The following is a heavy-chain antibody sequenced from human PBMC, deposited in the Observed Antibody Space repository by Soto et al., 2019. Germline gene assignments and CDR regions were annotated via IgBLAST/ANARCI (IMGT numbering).Heavy chain of an antibody. CDR3: AKDEAVAGKEPYHDYYSYGMDG. V-gene: IGHV3-30*18. CDR2: ISYDGSNK. D-gene: IGHD6-19*01. CDR1: GFTFSSYG. J-gene: IGHJ6*02. Sequence: QPGGSLRLSCAASGFTFSSYGMHWVRQAPGKGLEWVAVISYDGSNKYYADSVKGRFTISRDNSKNTLYLQMNSLRAEDTAVYYCAKDEAVAGKEPYHDYYSYGMDGWGQGPTVTVSS.